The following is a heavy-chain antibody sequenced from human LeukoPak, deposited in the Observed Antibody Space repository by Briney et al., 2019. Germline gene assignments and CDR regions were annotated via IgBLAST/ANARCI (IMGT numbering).Heavy chain of an antibody. CDR3: ARAGSYWGASDY. Sequence: GGSLRLSCAASGFTLSNYWMNWVRQAPGKGLEWVANIKQDGSEKYDVDSVKGRFTISRDNAKNSLFLQMNSLRAEDTAVYYCARAGSYWGASDYWGQGTLVTVSS. V-gene: IGHV3-7*01. D-gene: IGHD1-26*01. CDR1: GFTLSNYW. J-gene: IGHJ4*02. CDR2: IKQDGSEK.